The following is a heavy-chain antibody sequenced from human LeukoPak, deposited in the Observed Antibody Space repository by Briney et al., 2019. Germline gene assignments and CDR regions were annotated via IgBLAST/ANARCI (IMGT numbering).Heavy chain of an antibody. Sequence: ASVKVSCKASGYTFTGYYMHWVRQAPGQGLEWMGWINPNSGGTNYAQKFQGRVTMTRDTSISTAYMELSRLRSDDTAVYYCARARVRIPFVVVPAANWFDPWGQGTLVTVSS. J-gene: IGHJ5*02. V-gene: IGHV1-2*02. CDR2: INPNSGGT. D-gene: IGHD2-2*01. CDR1: GYTFTGYY. CDR3: ARARVRIPFVVVPAANWFDP.